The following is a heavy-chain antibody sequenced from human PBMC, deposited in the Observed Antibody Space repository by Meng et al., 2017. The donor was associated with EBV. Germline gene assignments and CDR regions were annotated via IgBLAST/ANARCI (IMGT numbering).Heavy chain of an antibody. V-gene: IGHV4-34*01. CDR3: ARGGGNRGGIVGATYRLNWFDP. Sequence: QVQLQQWGAGLLRPSGTLSLTCAVHVGSFSGYYWSWIRQPPGKGLEWIGEINHSGSTNYNPSLKSRVTISVDTSKNQFSLKLSSVTAADTAVYYCARGGGNRGGIVGATYRLNWFDPWGQGTLVTVSS. D-gene: IGHD1-26*01. CDR1: VGSFSGYY. CDR2: INHSGST. J-gene: IGHJ5*02.